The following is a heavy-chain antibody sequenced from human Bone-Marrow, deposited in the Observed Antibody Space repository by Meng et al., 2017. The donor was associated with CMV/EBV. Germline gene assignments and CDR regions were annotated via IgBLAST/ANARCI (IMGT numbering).Heavy chain of an antibody. J-gene: IGHJ5*02. CDR2: ISYDGSNK. V-gene: IGHV3-30*04. CDR1: RFTFSSYA. Sequence: GGSLRLSCAASRFTFSSYAMHWLRQAPGKGLEWVAVISYDGSNKYYADSVKGRFTISRDNSKNTLYLQMNSLRAEDTAVYYCAKESSSYNWKNWFDPWGRGTLVTVSS. CDR3: AKESSSYNWKNWFDP. D-gene: IGHD1-20*01.